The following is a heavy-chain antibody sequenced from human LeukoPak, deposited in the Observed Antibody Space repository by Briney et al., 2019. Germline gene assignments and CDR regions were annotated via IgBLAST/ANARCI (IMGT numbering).Heavy chain of an antibody. CDR2: ISGSGGST. CDR3: AKGPRCSSTSCYGTHYFDY. J-gene: IGHJ4*02. CDR1: GFTFSDYA. V-gene: IGHV3-23*01. D-gene: IGHD2-2*01. Sequence: GGSLRLSCAVSGFTFSDYAMSWVRQAPGKGLEWVSHISGSGGSTYYADSVKGRFTISRDNSKNTLYLQMNSLRAEDTAVYYCAKGPRCSSTSCYGTHYFDYWGQGTLVTVSS.